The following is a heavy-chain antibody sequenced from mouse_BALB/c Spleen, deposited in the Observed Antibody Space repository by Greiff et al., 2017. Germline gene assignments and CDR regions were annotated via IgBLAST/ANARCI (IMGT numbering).Heavy chain of an antibody. CDR3: ARDLGITTGFAY. D-gene: IGHD2-4*01. CDR1: GFTFSSYA. V-gene: IGHV5-9-4*01. CDR2: ISSGGSYT. Sequence: EVQRVESGGGLVKPGGSLKLSCAASGFTFSSYAMSWVRQSPEKRLEWVAEISSGGSYTYYPDTVTGRFTISRDNAKNTLYLEMSSLRSEDTAMYYCARDLGITTGFAYWGQGTTLTVSS. J-gene: IGHJ2*01.